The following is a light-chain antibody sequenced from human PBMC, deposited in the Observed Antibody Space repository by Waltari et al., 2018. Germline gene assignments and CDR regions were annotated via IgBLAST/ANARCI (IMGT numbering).Light chain of an antibody. V-gene: IGKV3-20*01. CDR2: GGS. Sequence: ESVLPQSPGTLSLSPGERATLSCRASQSISSYLAWYQQKPGQAPRLLIYGGSSRATGIPDRFSGSGSGTDFTLTISRLEPEDFAVYYCQQYGSSPLSFGGGTKVEIK. CDR3: QQYGSSPLS. J-gene: IGKJ4*01. CDR1: QSISSY.